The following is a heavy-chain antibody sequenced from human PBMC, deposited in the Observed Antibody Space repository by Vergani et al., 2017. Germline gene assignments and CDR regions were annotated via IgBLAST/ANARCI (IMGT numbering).Heavy chain of an antibody. J-gene: IGHJ2*01. CDR3: ARSPTYDSSGYTYWYFDL. CDR2: ISGSGGSI. V-gene: IGHV3-23*01. D-gene: IGHD3-22*01. Sequence: EVQLLESGGGLVQPGGSLRLSCAASGFTFSSYAMSWVRQAPGKGLEWVSAISGSGGSIGYADSVKGRFTISRDNAKNSLYLQMNSLRAEDTALYYCARSPTYDSSGYTYWYFDLWGRGTLVTVSS. CDR1: GFTFSSYA.